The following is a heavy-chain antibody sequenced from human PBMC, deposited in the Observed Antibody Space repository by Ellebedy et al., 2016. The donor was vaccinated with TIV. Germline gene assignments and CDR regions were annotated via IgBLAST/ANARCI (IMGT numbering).Heavy chain of an antibody. D-gene: IGHD4-17*01. V-gene: IGHV1-2*02. CDR2: INPNSGGS. Sequence: AASVKVSCKASGYSFTGYYIHWVRQAPGQGLEGMGWINPNSGGSQYAPKFQGRVTMTRDTSISTLYMELTNLGSDDTALYYCERDGDDYGDYVFDYWGQGTLVIVSS. CDR1: GYSFTGYY. J-gene: IGHJ4*02. CDR3: ERDGDDYGDYVFDY.